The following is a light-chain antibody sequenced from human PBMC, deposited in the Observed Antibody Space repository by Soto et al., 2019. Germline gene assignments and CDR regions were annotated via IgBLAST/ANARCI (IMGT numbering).Light chain of an antibody. V-gene: IGKV1-39*01. CDR2: AAS. J-gene: IGKJ2*01. CDR1: QSISSF. Sequence: DIPMTQSPSSLSASVGDRVTIACRASQSISSFLSWYQQKPGKAPKLLIYAASSLQSGVPSRFSGSGSGTDCTLTISSLQPEDFATYYCKQSYSTPRTFGQGTKLDIK. CDR3: KQSYSTPRT.